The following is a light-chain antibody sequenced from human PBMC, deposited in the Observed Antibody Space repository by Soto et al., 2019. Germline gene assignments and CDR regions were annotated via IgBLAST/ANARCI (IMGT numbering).Light chain of an antibody. CDR3: QQYGSSPWT. V-gene: IGKV3-20*01. CDR1: QSVSSSY. CDR2: GAS. Sequence: EIVMTQSPATLSVSPGERATLSCRASQSVSSSYLAWYQQKPGQAPRLLLYGASSRATGIPDRFSGSGSGPDFTLTISRLEPEDFAVYYCQQYGSSPWTFGQGTKVEIK. J-gene: IGKJ1*01.